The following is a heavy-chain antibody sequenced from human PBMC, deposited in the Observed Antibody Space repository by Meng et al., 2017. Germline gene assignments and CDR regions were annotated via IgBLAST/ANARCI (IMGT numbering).Heavy chain of an antibody. V-gene: IGHV3-21*01. Sequence: GESLKISCAASGFTFSSYSMNWVRQAPGEGLEWVSSISSSSSYIYYADSVKGRFTISRDNAKNSLYLQMNSLRAEDTAVYYCAREFNLVVPAAGYWGQGTLVTVSS. CDR3: AREFNLVVPAAGY. CDR1: GFTFSSYS. D-gene: IGHD2-2*01. CDR2: ISSSSSYI. J-gene: IGHJ4*02.